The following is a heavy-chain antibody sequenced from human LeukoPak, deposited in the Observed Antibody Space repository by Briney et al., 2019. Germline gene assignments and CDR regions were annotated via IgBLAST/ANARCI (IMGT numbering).Heavy chain of an antibody. J-gene: IGHJ4*02. V-gene: IGHV1-18*01. D-gene: IGHD6-13*01. Sequence: ASVNVSCKASGYTFTSYGISWVRQAPGRGLEWMGWISAYNGNTNYAQKLQGRVTMTTDTSTSTAYMELRSLRSDDTAVYYCARDRASYSSSWHFDYWGQGTLVTVSS. CDR1: GYTFTSYG. CDR3: ARDRASYSSSWHFDY. CDR2: ISAYNGNT.